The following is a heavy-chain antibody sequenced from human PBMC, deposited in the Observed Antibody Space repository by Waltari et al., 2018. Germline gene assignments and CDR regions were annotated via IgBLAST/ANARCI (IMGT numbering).Heavy chain of an antibody. CDR3: AKSGDRYYDSSGYHRFDY. J-gene: IGHJ4*02. CDR1: GFTFSSYG. V-gene: IGHV3-30*02. D-gene: IGHD3-22*01. Sequence: QVQLVESGGGVVQPGGSLRLSCAASGFTFSSYGMHWVRRAPGKGLEWVAFIRDDGSNKYYADSVKGRFTISRDNSKNTLYLQMNSLRAEDTAVYYCAKSGDRYYDSSGYHRFDYWGQGTLVTVSS. CDR2: IRDDGSNK.